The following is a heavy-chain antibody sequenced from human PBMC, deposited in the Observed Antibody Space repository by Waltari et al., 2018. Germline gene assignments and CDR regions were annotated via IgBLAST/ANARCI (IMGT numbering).Heavy chain of an antibody. CDR2: IWYDGSNK. Sequence: QVQLVESGGGVVQPGRSLRLSCAAAGFTFSSYGMHWVRQAPGKGLEWVAGIWYDGSNKYYADAVKGRFTISRDNSKNTLYLQMNSLRAEDTAVYYCARESAVLLRGAFDIWGQGTMVTVSS. CDR1: GFTFSSYG. V-gene: IGHV3-33*01. CDR3: ARESAVLLRGAFDI. D-gene: IGHD4-17*01. J-gene: IGHJ3*02.